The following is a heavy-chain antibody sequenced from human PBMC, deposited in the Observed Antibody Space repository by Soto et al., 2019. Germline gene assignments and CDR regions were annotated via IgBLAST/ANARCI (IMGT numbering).Heavy chain of an antibody. Sequence: PSETLSLTCTVSGGSVSSCSYYWSWVRQPPGKGLEWIGYIYYSGSTNYNPSLKSRVTISVDTSKNQFSLKLSSVTAADTAVYYCERESDFWSGDWTLFPIFDYWGQGPLVTVSS. CDR2: IYYSGST. J-gene: IGHJ4*02. V-gene: IGHV4-61*01. CDR1: GGSVSSCSYY. D-gene: IGHD3-3*01. CDR3: ERESDFWSGDWTLFPIFDY.